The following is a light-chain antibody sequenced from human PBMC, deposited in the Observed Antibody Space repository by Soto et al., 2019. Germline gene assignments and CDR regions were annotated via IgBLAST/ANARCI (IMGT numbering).Light chain of an antibody. CDR3: QQSYRTPQS. CDR2: AAS. J-gene: IGKJ1*01. CDR1: QSISSY. Sequence: DIQMTQSPSSLSASVADRVTITCRASQSISSYLNWYQQTPGKAPKLLIYAASSVQSGVPSRFSGSGSGTDFTLTISSRQPEDFATSYCQQSYRTPQSFGQGTKLEIK. V-gene: IGKV1-39*01.